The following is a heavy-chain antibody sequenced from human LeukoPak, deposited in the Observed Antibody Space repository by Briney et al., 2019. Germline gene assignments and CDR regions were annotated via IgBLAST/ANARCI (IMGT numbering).Heavy chain of an antibody. J-gene: IGHJ4*02. CDR1: GFTFSSYS. Sequence: PGGSLGLSCAASGFTFSSYSMNWVRQAPGKGLEWVSYISSSSTIYYADSVKGRFTISRDNAKNSLYLQMNSLRDEDTAVYYCARDPGTIDYWGQGTLVTVSS. CDR3: ARDPGTIDY. D-gene: IGHD3-10*01. V-gene: IGHV3-48*02. CDR2: ISSSSTI.